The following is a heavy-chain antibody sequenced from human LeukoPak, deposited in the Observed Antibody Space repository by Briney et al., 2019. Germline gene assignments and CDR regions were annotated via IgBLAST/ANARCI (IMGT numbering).Heavy chain of an antibody. Sequence: ASVKVSCKASGYSFSAYYLHWVRQAPGQGLEWMGWINPNSGDTNYAQKFQGRVTMTRDTSISTAYMELSRLGADDTAVYYCARDRPLFSSVDYYGMYDWGQGATVTVSS. J-gene: IGHJ6*02. CDR3: ARDRPLFSSVDYYGMYD. CDR2: INPNSGDT. CDR1: GYSFSAYY. D-gene: IGHD6-19*01. V-gene: IGHV1-2*02.